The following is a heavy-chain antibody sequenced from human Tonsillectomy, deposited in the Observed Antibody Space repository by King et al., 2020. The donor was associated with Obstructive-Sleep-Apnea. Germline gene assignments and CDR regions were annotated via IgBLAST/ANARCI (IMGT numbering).Heavy chain of an antibody. Sequence: VQLQESGPGLVKPSGTLSLTCAVSGGSISSTNWWSWVRQPPGKGLEWIGEIHHSGSTNYNPTLKSRVTISVDKSKNQFSLKLSSVTAADTAVYYCARVKWRPYYYGMDVWGQGTTVTVSS. CDR1: GGSISSTNW. D-gene: IGHD2-8*01. J-gene: IGHJ6*02. CDR3: ARVKWRPYYYGMDV. V-gene: IGHV4-4*02. CDR2: IHHSGST.